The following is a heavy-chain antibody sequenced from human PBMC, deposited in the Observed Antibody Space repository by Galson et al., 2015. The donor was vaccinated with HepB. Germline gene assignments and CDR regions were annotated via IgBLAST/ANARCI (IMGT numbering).Heavy chain of an antibody. CDR2: ISSSSSYI. Sequence: SLRLSCAASGFTFSSYSMNWVRQAPGKGLEWVSSISSSSSYIYYADSVKGRFTISRDNAKNSLYLQMNSLRAEDTAVYYCARWDATFDAFDIWGQGTMVTVSS. V-gene: IGHV3-21*01. CDR1: GFTFSSYS. D-gene: IGHD1-26*01. J-gene: IGHJ3*02. CDR3: ARWDATFDAFDI.